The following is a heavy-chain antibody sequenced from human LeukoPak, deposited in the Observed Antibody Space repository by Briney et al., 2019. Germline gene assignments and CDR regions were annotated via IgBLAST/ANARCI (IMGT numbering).Heavy chain of an antibody. CDR3: ARDWGRSLAATPDY. Sequence: GGSLRLSSAASGFIFRSYWLSWVRQAPGRGLEWVANIKQDGSDKYYVDSVKGRFTISRDNAKNSLYLQMNSLRAEGTAVYYCARDWGRSLAATPDYWGQGTLVTVSS. J-gene: IGHJ4*02. CDR2: IKQDGSDK. V-gene: IGHV3-7*01. D-gene: IGHD2-15*01. CDR1: GFIFRSYW.